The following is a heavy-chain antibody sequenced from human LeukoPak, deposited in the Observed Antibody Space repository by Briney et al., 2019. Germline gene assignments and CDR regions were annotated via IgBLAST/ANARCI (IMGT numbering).Heavy chain of an antibody. J-gene: IGHJ4*02. D-gene: IGHD3-3*01. CDR3: ASILDYYDFASGYYLAPYFAD. CDR2: IRYDGSKK. CDR1: GFIFSSYG. V-gene: IGHV3-30*02. Sequence: GGSLRLSCAASGFIFSSYGMHWVRQAPGKGLEWVAFIRYDGSKKYYADSVKGRFTISRDNAKNSLYLQMNSLRAEGTAVYYCASILDYYDFASGYYLAPYFADWGQGSLVTVSS.